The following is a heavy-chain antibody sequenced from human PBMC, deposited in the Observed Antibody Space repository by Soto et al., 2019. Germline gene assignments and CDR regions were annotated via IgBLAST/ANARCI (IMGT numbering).Heavy chain of an antibody. D-gene: IGHD3-10*01. V-gene: IGHV1-69*01. CDR3: ASFDGTLVRGGRSSPYEMDV. J-gene: IGHJ6*02. Sequence: QVLLVQSGPEVKQPGSSVKVSCKASGGTFNNYAINWVRQAPGKGLEWMGGIIPTFGTGNHAQKFQGRVTITADESTTTAYMERNSLRSEETAIYYCASFDGTLVRGGRSSPYEMDVWGQGTTVIVSS. CDR2: IIPTFGTG. CDR1: GGTFNNYA.